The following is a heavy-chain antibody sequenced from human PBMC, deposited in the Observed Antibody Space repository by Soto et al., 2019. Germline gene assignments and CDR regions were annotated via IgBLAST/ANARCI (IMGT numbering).Heavy chain of an antibody. D-gene: IGHD5-18*01. CDR3: ARDKDGDTAMVPHYYYYGMDV. J-gene: IGHJ6*02. V-gene: IGHV1-69*04. CDR1: GGTFSSYA. Sequence: ASVKVSCKASGGTFSSYAISWVRQAPGQGLEWMGRIIPILGIANYAQKFQGRVTITADKSTSTAYMELSSLRSEDTAVYYCARDKDGDTAMVPHYYYYGMDVWGQGTTVTVSS. CDR2: IIPILGIA.